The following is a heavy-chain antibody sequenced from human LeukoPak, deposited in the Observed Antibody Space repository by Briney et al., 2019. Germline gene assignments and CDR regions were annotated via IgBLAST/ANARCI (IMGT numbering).Heavy chain of an antibody. CDR2: ISYDGSNK. Sequence: GGTLRLSCAASGFTFSSYAMHWVRQAPGKGLEWVAVISYDGSNKYYADSVKGRFTISRDNPKNTLYLQMNSLRAEDTAVYYCARAKGIAAAGTRGWWFDPWGQGTLVTVSS. D-gene: IGHD6-13*01. V-gene: IGHV3-30*04. CDR3: ARAKGIAAAGTRGWWFDP. CDR1: GFTFSSYA. J-gene: IGHJ5*02.